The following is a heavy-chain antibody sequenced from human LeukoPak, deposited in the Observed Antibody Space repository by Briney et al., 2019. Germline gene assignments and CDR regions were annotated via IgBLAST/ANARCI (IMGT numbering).Heavy chain of an antibody. CDR2: INWNGGST. CDR3: ARGHCSSTSCYFDY. CDR1: GFTFDDYG. J-gene: IGHJ4*02. V-gene: IGHV3-20*04. Sequence: GGSLRLSCAASGFTFDDYGMSWVRQAPGKGLEWVSGINWNGGSTGYADSVKGRFTISRDNAKNSLYLQMNSLRAEDTALYYCARGHCSSTSCYFDYWGQGTLVTVSS. D-gene: IGHD2-2*01.